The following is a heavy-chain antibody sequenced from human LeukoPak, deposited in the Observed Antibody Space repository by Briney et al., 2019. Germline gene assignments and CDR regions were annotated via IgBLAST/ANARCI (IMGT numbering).Heavy chain of an antibody. CDR1: GGSFSGYY. J-gene: IGHJ4*02. CDR3: ARTAIAVAGTPFDY. V-gene: IGHV4-34*01. D-gene: IGHD6-19*01. CDR2: INHSGST. Sequence: SETLSLTCAVYGGSFSGYYWSWIRQLPGKGLEWIGEINHSGSTNYNPSLKSRVTISVDTSKNQFSLKLSSVTAADTAVYYCARTAIAVAGTPFDYWGQGTLVTVSS.